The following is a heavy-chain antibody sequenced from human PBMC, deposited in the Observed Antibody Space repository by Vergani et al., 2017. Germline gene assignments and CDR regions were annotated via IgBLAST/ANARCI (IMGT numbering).Heavy chain of an antibody. Sequence: QVQLVESGGGVVQPGRSLRLSCAASGFSFSSYAMHWVRQAPGKGLEWIAVISYDETNKYYADSVKGRFTISRDSSTNTLYLQMNSLRAEDTAVYYCGRDGSSPALDYWGQGTLVTVSS. CDR2: ISYDETNK. V-gene: IGHV3-30-3*01. J-gene: IGHJ4*02. CDR3: GRDGSSPALDY. CDR1: GFSFSSYA. D-gene: IGHD6-6*01.